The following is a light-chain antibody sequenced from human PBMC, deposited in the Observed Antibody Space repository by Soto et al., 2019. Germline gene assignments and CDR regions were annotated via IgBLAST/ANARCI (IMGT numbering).Light chain of an antibody. Sequence: QSVLTQPASVSGSPGQSITISCTGTSSDVGGYNYVSWYQQHPGKAPKLMIYDVSSRPSGVSNPFSGSKSGKTASLTISGLQAEDEADYYCSSYTSSSTPLFVFGTGTKVTVL. CDR2: DVS. V-gene: IGLV2-14*01. CDR3: SSYTSSSTPLFV. J-gene: IGLJ1*01. CDR1: SSDVGGYNY.